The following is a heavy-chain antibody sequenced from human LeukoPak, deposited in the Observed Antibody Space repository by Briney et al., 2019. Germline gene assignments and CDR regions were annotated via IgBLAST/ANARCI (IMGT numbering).Heavy chain of an antibody. CDR3: AKDSSTSCHD. CDR1: GFTLSSYG. Sequence: PGVSLRLSCAASGFTLSSYGMHGVRQAPAKGLEEGAIIRPDERNKYYADSVKRRFIISRDNSKNTLYLQMSSLWAEDTAVYYCAKDSSTSCHDWGQGTLVTVSS. J-gene: IGHJ4*02. D-gene: IGHD2-2*01. V-gene: IGHV3-30*02. CDR2: IRPDERNK.